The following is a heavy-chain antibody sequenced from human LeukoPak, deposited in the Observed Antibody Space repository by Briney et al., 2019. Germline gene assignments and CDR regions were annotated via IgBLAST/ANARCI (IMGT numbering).Heavy chain of an antibody. V-gene: IGHV3-48*01. J-gene: IGHJ4*02. CDR1: GFTFNTYD. D-gene: IGHD5-24*01. Sequence: GGSLRLSCAASGFTFNTYDMNWVRQAPGKGLEWVSYISSSGRTIHYADSVKGRFSMSRDNAKNSLYLQMNSLRVEDTAVYFCAREVGGYNLNWGQGTLVSVSS. CDR2: ISSSGRTI. CDR3: AREVGGYNLN.